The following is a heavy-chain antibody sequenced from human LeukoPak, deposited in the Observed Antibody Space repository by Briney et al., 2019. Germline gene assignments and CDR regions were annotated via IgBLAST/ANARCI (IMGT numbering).Heavy chain of an antibody. J-gene: IGHJ4*02. V-gene: IGHV4-59*12. CDR1: GASLSSYY. CDR3: ARDLVYYYDSSGFV. CDR2: IYYSGST. D-gene: IGHD3-22*01. Sequence: SETLSLTCTVSGASLSSYYWSWIRQPPGKGLEWIGYIYYSGSTYYNPSLTSRVTMSVDTSKNQFSLKLSSVTAADTAVYYCARDLVYYYDSSGFVWGQGTLVTVSS.